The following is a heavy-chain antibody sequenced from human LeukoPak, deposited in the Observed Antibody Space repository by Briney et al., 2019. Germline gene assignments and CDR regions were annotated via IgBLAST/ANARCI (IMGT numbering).Heavy chain of an antibody. CDR3: ARVGITMVRGAIIRGGWFDP. J-gene: IGHJ5*02. CDR2: IYYSGST. Sequence: PSGTLSLTCAVSGGSISSSNWWSWVRQPPGKGLEWIGYIYYSGSTYYNPSLKSRVAISVDTSKNQFSLKLSSVTAADTAVYYCARVGITMVRGAIIRGGWFDPWGQGTLVTVSS. CDR1: GGSISSSNW. V-gene: IGHV4-4*02. D-gene: IGHD3-10*01.